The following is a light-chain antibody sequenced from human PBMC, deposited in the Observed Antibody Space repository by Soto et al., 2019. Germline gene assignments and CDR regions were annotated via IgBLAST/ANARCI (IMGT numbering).Light chain of an antibody. CDR2: GAS. CDR3: QQYNTYSPWA. CDR1: QSIGNR. J-gene: IGKJ1*01. Sequence: DIQMTQSPSTLSASVGDRVTFTCRASQSIGNRLAWYQQKPGKAPKFLIYGASSLQSGVPSRFSGSGSGTEFTLTISSLQPDDFATYYCQQYNTYSPWAFGQGTKVDI. V-gene: IGKV1-5*01.